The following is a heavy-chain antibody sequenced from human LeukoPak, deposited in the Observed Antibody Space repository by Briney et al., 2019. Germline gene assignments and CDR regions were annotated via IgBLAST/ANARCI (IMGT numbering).Heavy chain of an antibody. CDR1: AFTFSSYS. D-gene: IGHD3-10*01. J-gene: IGHJ4*02. V-gene: IGHV3-23*01. CDR2: ISSSSGYI. Sequence: PGGSLRLSCAASAFTFSSYSMSWVRQAPGKGLEWVSAISSSSGYIYYADSVKGRFTISRDNSKNTLYLQMNSLRAEDTAVYYCAKDSVGFDYWGQGTLVTVSS. CDR3: AKDSVGFDY.